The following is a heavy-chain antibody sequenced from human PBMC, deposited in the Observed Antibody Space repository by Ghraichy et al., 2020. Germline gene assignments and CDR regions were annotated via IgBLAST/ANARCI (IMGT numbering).Heavy chain of an antibody. Sequence: LSLTCAASGFTFSSYAMSWVRQAPGKGLEWVSAISGSGGSTYYADSVKGRFTISRDNSKNTLYLQMNSLRAEDTAVYYCAKTYYYDSSGFFDYWGQGTLVTVSS. D-gene: IGHD3-22*01. CDR3: AKTYYYDSSGFFDY. CDR1: GFTFSSYA. CDR2: ISGSGGST. J-gene: IGHJ4*02. V-gene: IGHV3-23*01.